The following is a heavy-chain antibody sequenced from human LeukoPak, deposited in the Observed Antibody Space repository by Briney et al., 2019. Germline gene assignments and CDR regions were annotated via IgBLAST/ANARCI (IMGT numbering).Heavy chain of an antibody. CDR1: GFICSSYA. CDR3: AKEIADGGEFDY. CDR2: ISSGGST. Sequence: GGSLRLSCAASGFICSSYATSWVRQDPGKGLECLSSISSGGSTFYANSGQGRFTISRDNTKNTLYLHMDSVRAEDTAIYYCAKEIADGGEFDYWGQGTLVTVSS. V-gene: IGHV3-23*01. D-gene: IGHD3-16*01. J-gene: IGHJ4*02.